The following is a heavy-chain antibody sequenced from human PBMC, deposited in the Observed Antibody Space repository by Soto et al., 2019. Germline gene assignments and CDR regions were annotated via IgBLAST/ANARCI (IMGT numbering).Heavy chain of an antibody. CDR3: TTGAPSYYDILTGYRLSAFDI. V-gene: IGHV3-15*01. Sequence: GGSLRLSCAASGFTFSNAWMSWVRQAPGKGLEWVGRIKSKTDGGTTDYAAPVKGRFTISRDDSKNTLYLQMNSLKTEDTAVYYCTTGAPSYYDILTGYRLSAFDIWGQGTMVTVSS. CDR2: IKSKTDGGTT. D-gene: IGHD3-9*01. J-gene: IGHJ3*02. CDR1: GFTFSNAW.